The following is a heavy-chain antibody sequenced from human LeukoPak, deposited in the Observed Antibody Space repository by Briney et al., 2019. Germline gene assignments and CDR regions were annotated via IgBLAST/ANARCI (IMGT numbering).Heavy chain of an antibody. V-gene: IGHV1-46*01. CDR2: INPSGGNT. CDR1: GYSFTSYN. CDR3: ARVRDGYNNAYDI. D-gene: IGHD5-24*01. J-gene: IGHJ3*02. Sequence: ASVKVSCKTSGYSFTSYNLHWVRQAPGQRLEWMGIINPSGGNTNYAQKFQGRVTMTRDTSTSTVYMELSSLKSEDTAVYYCARVRDGYNNAYDIWGQGTMVTVSS.